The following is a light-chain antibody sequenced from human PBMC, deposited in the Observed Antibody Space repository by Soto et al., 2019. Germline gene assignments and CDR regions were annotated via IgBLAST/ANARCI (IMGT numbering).Light chain of an antibody. CDR2: DAS. Sequence: DIQMTQSPSILSASVRDRVTITCRASQSISTWLAWYQQKPGKAPKLLIYDASSLESGVPSRFSGSGSGTEFTLTISSLQPDDFATYYCQQYNSDRYTFGQGTKLEIK. V-gene: IGKV1-5*01. CDR1: QSISTW. J-gene: IGKJ2*01. CDR3: QQYNSDRYT.